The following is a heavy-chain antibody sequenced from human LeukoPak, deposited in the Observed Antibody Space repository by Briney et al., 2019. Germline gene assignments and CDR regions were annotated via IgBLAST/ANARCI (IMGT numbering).Heavy chain of an antibody. J-gene: IGHJ4*02. CDR2: ISGSGGRT. Sequence: TGGSLRLSCAASGFTFSSYWMSWVRQAPGKGLEWVSAISGSGGRTYYTDSVKGRFTISRDNSKNTLYLQMNSLRAEDTAVYYCAKVFRKDGDFHLFDYWGQGTLVTVSS. V-gene: IGHV3-23*01. CDR1: GFTFSSYW. CDR3: AKVFRKDGDFHLFDY. D-gene: IGHD4-17*01.